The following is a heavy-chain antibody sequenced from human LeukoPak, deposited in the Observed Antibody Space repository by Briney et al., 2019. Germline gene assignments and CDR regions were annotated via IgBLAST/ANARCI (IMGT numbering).Heavy chain of an antibody. Sequence: ASVKVSCKASGYTFTSYAMNWVRQAPGQGLEWMGWINTNTGNPTYAQGFTGRFVFSLDTSVSTAYLQISSLKAEDTAVYYCARDWPRYYDILTGPPSWFDPWGQGTLVTVSS. V-gene: IGHV7-4-1*02. J-gene: IGHJ5*02. CDR2: INTNTGNP. D-gene: IGHD3-9*01. CDR3: ARDWPRYYDILTGPPSWFDP. CDR1: GYTFTSYA.